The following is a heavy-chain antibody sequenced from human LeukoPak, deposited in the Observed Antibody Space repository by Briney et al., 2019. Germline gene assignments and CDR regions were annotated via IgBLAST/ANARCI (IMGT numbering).Heavy chain of an antibody. V-gene: IGHV4-39*07. CDR2: IYYSGST. Sequence: SETLSLTCTVSGGSISSSSYYWGWIRQPPGKGLEWIGSIYYSGSTYYNPSLKSRVTISVDTSKNQFSLKLSSVTAADTAVYYCARGHSYGFTYHYYYKDVWGKGTTVTVSS. J-gene: IGHJ6*03. CDR1: GGSISSSSYY. D-gene: IGHD5-18*01. CDR3: ARGHSYGFTYHYYYKDV.